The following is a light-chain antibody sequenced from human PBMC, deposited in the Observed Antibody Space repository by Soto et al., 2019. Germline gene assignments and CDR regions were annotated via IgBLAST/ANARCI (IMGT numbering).Light chain of an antibody. V-gene: IGKV3D-15*01. J-gene: IGKJ5*01. CDR2: DAS. CDR3: QEYDGAPIT. Sequence: EIVMTQSPATLPVSPGERATLSCRASQTVSSNLAFYQQKPGQARRLVIFDASNRVRGMPQRFSGSGSGTDFTLTIVRLEPEDFAVYYCQEYDGAPITFGLGTRLEV. CDR1: QTVSSN.